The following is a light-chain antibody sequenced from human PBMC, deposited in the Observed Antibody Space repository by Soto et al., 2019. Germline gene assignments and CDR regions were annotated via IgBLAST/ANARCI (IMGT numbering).Light chain of an antibody. J-gene: IGLJ1*01. CDR3: CSDAGSSTYV. CDR2: EVT. CDR1: SSDVGSFNF. Sequence: QSALTQPASVSGSPGQSVTISCTRTSSDVGSFNFVSWYQQHPGKAPKVVIYEVTKLPSGVSNRFSGSKSGNTASLTIYGLQADDEADYYCCSDAGSSTYVFGTGTKVTVL. V-gene: IGLV2-23*02.